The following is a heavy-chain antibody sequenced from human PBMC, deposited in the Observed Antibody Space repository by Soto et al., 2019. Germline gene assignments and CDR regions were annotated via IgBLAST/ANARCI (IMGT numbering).Heavy chain of an antibody. D-gene: IGHD6-13*01. Sequence: QGQLVQSGAEVRKPGASVKVSCKDCGYTFTSYDINWVRQATGQGLEWMGWMNPNSGNTGYAQKFQGRVTMTRNTSISTAYMELISLRSEDTAVYYCARERSAAGTGWFDPWGQGTLVTVSS. CDR3: ARERSAAGTGWFDP. CDR1: GYTFTSYD. CDR2: MNPNSGNT. V-gene: IGHV1-8*01. J-gene: IGHJ5*02.